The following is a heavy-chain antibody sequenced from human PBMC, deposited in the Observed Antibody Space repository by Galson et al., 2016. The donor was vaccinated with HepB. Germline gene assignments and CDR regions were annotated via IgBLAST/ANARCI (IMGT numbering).Heavy chain of an antibody. D-gene: IGHD6-13*01. Sequence: SLRLSCAASGFTFKHYTMHWVLQAPAKGLEWHSVVSWDGGSTYYGDSVEGRFIISRDNSKDSLFLQMNCLRIEDIALYYCAKGGIAARGSRGNYYSLDVWGQGTTVTVSS. CDR3: AKGGIAARGSRGNYYSLDV. CDR2: VSWDGGST. CDR1: GFTFKHYT. J-gene: IGHJ6*02. V-gene: IGHV3-43*01.